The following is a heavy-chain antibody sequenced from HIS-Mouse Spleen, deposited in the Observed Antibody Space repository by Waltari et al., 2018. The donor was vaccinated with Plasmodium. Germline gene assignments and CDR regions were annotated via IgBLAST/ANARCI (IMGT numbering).Heavy chain of an antibody. CDR1: CGSLSRSSYD. J-gene: IGHJ4*02. D-gene: IGHD2-15*01. CDR2: IYYSGST. V-gene: IGHV4-39*07. CDR3: ASRLLD. Sequence: QLQLKESGPGLVKPSETLSLTCTVSCGSLSRSSYDWGWIRQPPGKGLEWIGSIYYSGSTYYNPSLKSRVTISVDTSKNQFSLKLSSVTAADTAVYYCASRLLDWGQGTLVTVSS.